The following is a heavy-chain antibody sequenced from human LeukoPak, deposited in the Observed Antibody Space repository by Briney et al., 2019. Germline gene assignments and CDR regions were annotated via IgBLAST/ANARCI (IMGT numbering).Heavy chain of an antibody. CDR3: ARDHYYYGMDV. Sequence: SETLSLTCTVSGGSISSYYRSWIRQPPGKGLEWIGYIYYSGSTNYNPSLKSRVTISVDTSKNQFSLKLSSVTAADTAVYYCARDHYYYGMDVWGQGTTVTVSS. V-gene: IGHV4-59*08. CDR2: IYYSGST. CDR1: GGSISSYY. J-gene: IGHJ6*02.